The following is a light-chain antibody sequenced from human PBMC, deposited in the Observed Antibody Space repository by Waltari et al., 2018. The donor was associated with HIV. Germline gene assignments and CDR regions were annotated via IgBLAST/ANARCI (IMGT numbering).Light chain of an antibody. CDR3: QVWDSSTV. CDR2: RDN. V-gene: IGLV3-9*01. J-gene: IGLJ2*01. Sequence: SYELTQPLSVSVALGQTARITCGGNNIGSNNVHWYQQKPGQAPVLVIYRDNNRPSGIPERFSGSNSGNTATLTISRAQAGDEADYYCQVWDSSTVFGGGTKLTVL. CDR1: NIGSNN.